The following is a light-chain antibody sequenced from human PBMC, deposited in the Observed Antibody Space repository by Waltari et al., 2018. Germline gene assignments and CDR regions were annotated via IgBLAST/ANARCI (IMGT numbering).Light chain of an antibody. V-gene: IGKV3-11*01. J-gene: IGKJ4*01. CDR3: QQRSNWSRT. CDR1: QSVSGY. CDR2: DAS. Sequence: IVLTQSPATPSLSPGQPATPSCRASQSVSGYFAWYQQQPSPAPRPLIYDASNSAASGPARFSGSGSGTDFTLTISRLEPEDFAVYYWQQRSNWSRTFGGGTMVEIK.